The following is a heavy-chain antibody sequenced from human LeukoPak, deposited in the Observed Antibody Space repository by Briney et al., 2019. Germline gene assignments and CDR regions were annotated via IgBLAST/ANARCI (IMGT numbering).Heavy chain of an antibody. D-gene: IGHD6-19*01. CDR1: GYTFTSSG. J-gene: IGHJ4*02. V-gene: IGHV1-18*01. CDR2: ISTYMGYS. Sequence: ASVKVSCKASGYTFTSSGISWVRQPPGQGLEWMGWISTYMGYSKYAQNLQGRVTMTADTSTSTAYMWLSSLRSDDTAVYYCAKNSSGGYSDYWGQGTLVT. CDR3: AKNSSGGYSDY.